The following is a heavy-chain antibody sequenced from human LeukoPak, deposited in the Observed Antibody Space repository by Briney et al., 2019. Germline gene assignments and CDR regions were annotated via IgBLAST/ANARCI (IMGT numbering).Heavy chain of an antibody. CDR1: GGSFSGYH. V-gene: IGHV4-34*01. J-gene: IGHJ4*02. CDR3: ARGHRYSYGSWFPWTPSDHPDY. Sequence: SETLSLTCAVYGGSFSGYHWSWIRQPPGKGLEWIGEINHSGSTNYNPSLKSRVTISVDTSKNQFSLKLSSVTAADTAVYYCARGHRYSYGSWFPWTPSDHPDYWGQGTLVTVSS. CDR2: INHSGST. D-gene: IGHD5-18*01.